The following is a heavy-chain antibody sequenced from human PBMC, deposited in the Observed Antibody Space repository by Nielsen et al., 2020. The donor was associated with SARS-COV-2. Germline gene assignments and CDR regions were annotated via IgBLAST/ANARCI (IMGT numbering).Heavy chain of an antibody. V-gene: IGHV3-21*01. CDR2: ISSSSSYI. CDR1: GFTFSSYS. Sequence: GVLKISCAASGFTFSSYSMNWVRQAPGKGLEWVSSISSSSSYIYYADSVKGRFTISRDNAKNSLYLQMNSLRAEDTAVYYCAREEVDLWGRGTLVTVSS. J-gene: IGHJ2*01. CDR3: AREEVDL.